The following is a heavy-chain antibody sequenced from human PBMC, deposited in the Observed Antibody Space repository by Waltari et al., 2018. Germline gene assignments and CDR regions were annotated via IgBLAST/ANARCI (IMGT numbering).Heavy chain of an antibody. CDR3: ALEQRDAVAYFDY. CDR1: GYSFIDQY. CDR2: FNPNTGVT. Sequence: QVQLVQSGAEVKKPGASVKVSCKASGYSFIDQYIHWVRQAPGQGLEWMGWFNPNTGVTKVAQKFQGRVTMTSNTSMRTAHMELGRLRFDDTAVYYCALEQRDAVAYFDYWGQGTLVTVSS. V-gene: IGHV1-2*02. J-gene: IGHJ4*02. D-gene: IGHD5-18*01.